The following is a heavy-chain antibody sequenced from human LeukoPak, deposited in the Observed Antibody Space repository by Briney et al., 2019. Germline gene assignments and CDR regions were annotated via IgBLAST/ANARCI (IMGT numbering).Heavy chain of an antibody. D-gene: IGHD3-22*01. CDR1: GYTFTSYD. CDR3: AREAYYYDSSGYYLPFQH. J-gene: IGHJ1*01. V-gene: IGHV1-8*01. Sequence: GASVKVSCKASGYTFTSYDINWVRQATGQGLEWMGWMNPNSGNTGYAQKFQGRVTMTRNTSISTAYMELSSLRSEDTAVYYCAREAYYYDSSGYYLPFQHWGQGTLVTVSS. CDR2: MNPNSGNT.